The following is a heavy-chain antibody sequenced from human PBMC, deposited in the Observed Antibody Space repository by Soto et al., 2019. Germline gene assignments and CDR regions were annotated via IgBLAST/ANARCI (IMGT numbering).Heavy chain of an antibody. CDR2: STSSSIYK. J-gene: IGHJ6*02. CDR1: GFTLSGYS. V-gene: IGHV3-21*01. D-gene: IGHD2-21*01. Sequence: EVQLVEYGGGLVKPGGALRLLFAASGFTLSGYSKNWGRQAPGKGLEGVSSSTSSSIYKYYANSVKGRFTISRDNAKSSLYLQMNSLRVEDTAVYYCARVRREGIAIAQMDVWGQGTTVTVSS. CDR3: ARVRREGIAIAQMDV.